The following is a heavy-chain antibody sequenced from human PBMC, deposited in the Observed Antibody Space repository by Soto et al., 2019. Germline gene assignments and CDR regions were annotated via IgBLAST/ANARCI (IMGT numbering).Heavy chain of an antibody. D-gene: IGHD3-9*01. J-gene: IGHJ4*02. Sequence: QVQLVQSGAEVKKPGSSVKVSCEAPGGTFDHAAITWVRQAPGQGLEWVGGINPMFNSTHHAQKFQGRVTITADAVTSTAFMELRGLTSDDAAVYYCARQIFAADYWGQGTLLVVSS. CDR2: INPMFNST. CDR1: GGTFDHAA. CDR3: ARQIFAADY. V-gene: IGHV1-69*01.